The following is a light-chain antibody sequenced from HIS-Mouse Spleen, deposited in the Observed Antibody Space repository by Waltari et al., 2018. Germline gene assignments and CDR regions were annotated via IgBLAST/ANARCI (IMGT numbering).Light chain of an antibody. CDR3: AAWDDSLTGWV. J-gene: IGLJ3*02. V-gene: IGLV1-44*01. Sequence: QSVLTQPPSASGTPGQRVTISCSGSSSNIGSNTVNWYQQPPGTAPKLLIYRNNRVPSGVPDRFSGSKSGTSATLAISGLQAEDEADYYCAAWDDSLTGWVFGGGTKLTVL. CDR1: SSNIGSNT. CDR2: RNN.